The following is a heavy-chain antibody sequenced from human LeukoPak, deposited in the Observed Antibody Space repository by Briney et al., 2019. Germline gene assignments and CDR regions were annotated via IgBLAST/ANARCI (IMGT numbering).Heavy chain of an antibody. CDR1: GFTFSSYW. V-gene: IGHV3-74*01. J-gene: IGHJ1*01. Sequence: GGSLRLSCAASGFTFSSYWMHWVRQAPGKGLVWVSRINNDGSSTSYADSVKGRFTISRDNAKNTLYLQMNSLRAEDTAVYYCASEERVGASSFQHWGQGTLVTVSS. CDR3: ASEERVGASSFQH. CDR2: INNDGSST. D-gene: IGHD1-26*01.